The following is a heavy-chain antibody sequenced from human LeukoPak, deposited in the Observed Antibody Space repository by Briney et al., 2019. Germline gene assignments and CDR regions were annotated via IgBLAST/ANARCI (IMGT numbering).Heavy chain of an antibody. CDR1: GFTFGDYA. CDR3: TTSHYGSGSYNSRSYYYYGMDV. D-gene: IGHD3-10*01. J-gene: IGHJ6*02. V-gene: IGHV3-49*03. Sequence: GGSLRLSCTASGFTFGDYAMSWFRQAPGKGLEWVGFIRSKAYGGTTEYAASVKGRFTISRDDSKSIAYLQMNSLKTEDTAVYYCTTSHYGSGSYNSRSYYYYGMDVWGQGTTVTVSS. CDR2: IRSKAYGGTT.